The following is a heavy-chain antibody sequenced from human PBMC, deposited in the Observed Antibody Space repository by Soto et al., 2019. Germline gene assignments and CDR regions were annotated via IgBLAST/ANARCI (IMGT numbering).Heavy chain of an antibody. Sequence: QPVGSLRLSCAASGFTFCSYEMNWVRQAPGKGLEWVSYISSSGSTIYYADSVKGRFTISRDNAKNSLYLQINSLTAEDTAVYYCARGGPRSTIFGVDPHNWFDPWGQGTPVNVSS. D-gene: IGHD3-3*01. V-gene: IGHV3-48*03. CDR3: ARGGPRSTIFGVDPHNWFDP. CDR1: GFTFCSYE. J-gene: IGHJ5*02. CDR2: ISSSGSTI.